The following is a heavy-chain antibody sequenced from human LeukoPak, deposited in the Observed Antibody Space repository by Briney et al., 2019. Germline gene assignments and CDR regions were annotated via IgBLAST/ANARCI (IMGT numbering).Heavy chain of an antibody. CDR1: GGSISSYY. Sequence: SETLSLTCTVSGGSISSYYWSWTRQPPGKGLEWIGYIYYSGSTNYNPSLKSRVTISVDTSKSQFSLKLSSVTAADTAVYYCATAPHTYYFDYWGQGTLVTVSS. V-gene: IGHV4-59*01. CDR3: ATAPHTYYFDY. CDR2: IYYSGST. J-gene: IGHJ4*02.